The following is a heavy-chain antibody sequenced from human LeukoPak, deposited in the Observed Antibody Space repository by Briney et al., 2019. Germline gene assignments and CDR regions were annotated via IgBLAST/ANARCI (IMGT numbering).Heavy chain of an antibody. Sequence: SVKVSCKASGYTFSGYGISWVRQAPGQGLEWMGRSIPIFGTANYAQKFQGRVTITTDESTSTAYMELSSLRSEDTAVYYCARGLGELSLFSMGLPDYWGQGTLVTVSS. CDR1: GYTFSGYG. CDR3: ARGLGELSLFSMGLPDY. D-gene: IGHD3-16*02. CDR2: SIPIFGTA. V-gene: IGHV1-69*05. J-gene: IGHJ4*02.